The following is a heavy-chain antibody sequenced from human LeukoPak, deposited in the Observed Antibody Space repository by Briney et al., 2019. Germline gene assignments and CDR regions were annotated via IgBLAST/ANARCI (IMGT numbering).Heavy chain of an antibody. CDR1: GGSISSSNW. CDR2: INHSGST. Sequence: SGTLSLTCAVSGGSISSSNWWSWVRQPPGKGLEWIGEINHSGSTNYNPSLKSRVTISVDTSKNQFSLKLSSVTAADTAVYYCARGALRYFDWLKKDYYYMDVWGKGTTVTISS. J-gene: IGHJ6*03. V-gene: IGHV4-4*02. CDR3: ARGALRYFDWLKKDYYYMDV. D-gene: IGHD3-9*01.